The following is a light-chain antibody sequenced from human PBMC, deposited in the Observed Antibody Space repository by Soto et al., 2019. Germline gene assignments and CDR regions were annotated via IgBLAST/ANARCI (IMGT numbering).Light chain of an antibody. Sequence: QSALTQPASVSGSPGQSITISCTGTSSDVCGYNYVSWYQQHPGKAPKVMIYDVSYRPSGVSNRFSGSKSGNTASLTISGLQVEDEADYYCSSYTSSSTLVVFGGGTKLTVL. V-gene: IGLV2-14*03. CDR3: SSYTSSSTLVV. CDR2: DVS. J-gene: IGLJ2*01. CDR1: SSDVCGYNY.